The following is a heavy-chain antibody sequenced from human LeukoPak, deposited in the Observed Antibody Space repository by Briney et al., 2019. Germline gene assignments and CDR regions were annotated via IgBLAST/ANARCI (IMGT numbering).Heavy chain of an antibody. CDR2: IKQDGSEK. D-gene: IGHD6-19*01. CDR1: GFTFSNYW. V-gene: IGHV3-7*01. CDR3: ARVQGSSGPGIFEY. J-gene: IGHJ4*02. Sequence: GSLRLSCAASGFTFSNYWMSWVRQAPGKGLEWVANIKQDGSEKFYVDSVKGRLTISRDNAKNSLYLQMNSLRVEDTAVYYCARVQGSSGPGIFEYWGQGTLVTVSS.